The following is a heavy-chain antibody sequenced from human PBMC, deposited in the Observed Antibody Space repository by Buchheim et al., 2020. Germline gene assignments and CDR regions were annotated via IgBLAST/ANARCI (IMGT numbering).Heavy chain of an antibody. CDR3: ARGYNYVRGSYRYFYY. CDR2: IYYSGTT. Sequence: QVQLQESGPGLVKPSQTLSLTCTVSGASISTGDYYWSWIRQPPGKGLKWIGYIYYSGTTSYNPSLKSRVTISVETSKNEFSLKLSSVTAADTAVYYCARGYNYVRGSYRYFYYWGQGTL. J-gene: IGHJ4*02. D-gene: IGHD3-16*02. CDR1: GASISTGDYY. V-gene: IGHV4-30-4*01.